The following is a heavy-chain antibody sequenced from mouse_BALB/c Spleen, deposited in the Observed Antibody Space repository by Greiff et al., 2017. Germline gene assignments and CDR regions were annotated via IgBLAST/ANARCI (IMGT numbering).Heavy chain of an antibody. CDR2: INPSNGRT. CDR1: GYTFTSYW. D-gene: IGHD1-1*01. J-gene: IGHJ2*01. CDR3: ARWNTVVADYFDY. V-gene: IGHV1S81*02. Sequence: QVQLKQPGAELVKPGASVKLSCKASGYTFTSYWMHWVKQRPGQGLEWIGEINPSNGRTNYNEKFKSKATLTVDKSSSTAYMQLSSLTSEDSAVYYCARWNTVVADYFDYWGQGTTLTVSS.